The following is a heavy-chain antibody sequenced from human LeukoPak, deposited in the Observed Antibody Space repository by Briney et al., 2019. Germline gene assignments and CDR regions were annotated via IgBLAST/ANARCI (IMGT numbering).Heavy chain of an antibody. Sequence: GESLKISCKGSGYSFTSYWIGWVRQMPGKGLEWMGIIYPGDSDTRYSPSFQGQVTISADKSISTAYLQWSSLKASDTAMYYCARRPHCSGGSCYAFDIWGQGTMVTVSS. CDR1: GYSFTSYW. J-gene: IGHJ3*02. D-gene: IGHD2-15*01. CDR3: ARRPHCSGGSCYAFDI. CDR2: IYPGDSDT. V-gene: IGHV5-51*01.